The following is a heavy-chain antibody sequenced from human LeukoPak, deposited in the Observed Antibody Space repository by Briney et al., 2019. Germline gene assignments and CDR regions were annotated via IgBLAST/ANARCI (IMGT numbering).Heavy chain of an antibody. CDR1: GFTFSSYS. Sequence: GGSLRLSCAASGFTFSSYSMNWVRQAPGKGLEWVSSISSSSSYIYYADSVKGRFTISRDNSKNTLYLQMNGLRAEDTAVYHCARDLGCSTTSCRYNWFDPWGQGTLVTVSS. CDR3: ARDLGCSTTSCRYNWFDP. J-gene: IGHJ5*02. CDR2: ISSSSSYI. D-gene: IGHD2-2*01. V-gene: IGHV3-21*04.